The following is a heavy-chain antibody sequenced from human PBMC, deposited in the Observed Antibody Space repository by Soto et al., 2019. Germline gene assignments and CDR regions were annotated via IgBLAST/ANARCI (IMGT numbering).Heavy chain of an antibody. D-gene: IGHD3-22*01. CDR1: GGTFSSLD. Sequence: ASVNVSCKASGGTFSSLDINWVRQAPGQGLEWMGGIIPISETTNYAQIFQGRVSIVADISTSTAYMELSRPRSEDTAVYYCARALLSHSYDSGGYDSYFHAMDVWGQGTPVTVS. CDR2: IIPISETT. V-gene: IGHV1-69*06. CDR3: ARALLSHSYDSGGYDSYFHAMDV. J-gene: IGHJ6*02.